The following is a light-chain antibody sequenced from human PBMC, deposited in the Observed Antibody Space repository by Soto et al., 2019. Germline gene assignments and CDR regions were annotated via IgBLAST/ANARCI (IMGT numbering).Light chain of an antibody. J-gene: IGKJ1*01. CDR3: QQYYSSPPT. V-gene: IGKV4-1*01. CDR2: WAS. CDR1: RSVLLSSNNKSF. Sequence: DIVMTQSPDSLAVSLGERATINCKSSRSVLLSSNNKSFLAWYQQKPGQAPKLLIYWASTRESGVPDRFSGSGSGTDFTLTISSRQTEDVAIYYCQQYYSSPPTFGQGTKVEIK.